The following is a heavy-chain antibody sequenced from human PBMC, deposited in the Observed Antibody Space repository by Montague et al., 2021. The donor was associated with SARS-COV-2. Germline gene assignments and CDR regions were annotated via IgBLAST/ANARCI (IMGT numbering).Heavy chain of an antibody. V-gene: IGHV4-39*01. Sequence: SETLSLTCTVSGGSISSPDYYWGWIRQSPGKGLEWIGSISYAGRTYYNPSLRSRVSFSMDTSKNHFSLSLNSVTAADTAVYFCARQLPSYCSTEKCYPYYFDVWGQGALVTVSS. CDR3: ARQLPSYCSTEKCYPYYFDV. J-gene: IGHJ4*02. D-gene: IGHD2-2*01. CDR1: GGSISSPDYY. CDR2: ISYAGRT.